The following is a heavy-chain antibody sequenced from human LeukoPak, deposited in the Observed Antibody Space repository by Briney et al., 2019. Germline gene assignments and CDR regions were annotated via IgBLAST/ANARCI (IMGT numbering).Heavy chain of an antibody. Sequence: SETLSLTCTVSGGSISSYYWSWIRQPPGKGLEWIGYTYYSGSTNYNPSLKSRVTISVDTSKNQFSLKLSSVTAADTAVYYCARHNRYRRDGYINFDYWGQGTLVTVSS. J-gene: IGHJ4*02. D-gene: IGHD5-24*01. CDR3: ARHNRYRRDGYINFDY. CDR1: GGSISSYY. CDR2: TYYSGST. V-gene: IGHV4-59*08.